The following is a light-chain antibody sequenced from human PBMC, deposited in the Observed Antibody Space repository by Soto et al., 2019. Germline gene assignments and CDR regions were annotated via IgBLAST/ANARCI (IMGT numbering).Light chain of an antibody. CDR1: QTISSW. CDR3: QQYYSFPPT. V-gene: IGKV1-5*01. Sequence: DIQMTQSPSTLSGSVGDRVTITCRASQTISSWLAWYQQKPGKAPKLLIYHASSLETGVPSRFSGSGSGTDFTLTISCLQSEDFATYYCQQYYSFPPTVGGGTKVDSK. J-gene: IGKJ4*01. CDR2: HAS.